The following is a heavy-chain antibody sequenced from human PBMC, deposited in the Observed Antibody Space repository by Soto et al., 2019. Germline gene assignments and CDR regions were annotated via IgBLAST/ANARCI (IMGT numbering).Heavy chain of an antibody. J-gene: IGHJ6*02. V-gene: IGHV3-21*01. D-gene: IGHD6-19*01. CDR1: GFTFSSYS. Sequence: EVQLVESGGGLGKPGGSLRLSCAASGFTFSSYSMNWVRQAPGKGLEWVSSISSSSSYIYYADSVKGRFTISRDNAKNSLYLQMNSLRAEDTAVYYCARDVKSGWSISHYYYGMDVWGQGTTVTVSS. CDR2: ISSSSSYI. CDR3: ARDVKSGWSISHYYYGMDV.